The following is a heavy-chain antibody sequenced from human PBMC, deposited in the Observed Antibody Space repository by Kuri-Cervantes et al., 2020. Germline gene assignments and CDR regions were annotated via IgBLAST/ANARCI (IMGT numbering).Heavy chain of an antibody. J-gene: IGHJ5*02. CDR2: INHSGST. CDR1: GGSFSGYY. CDR3: ARVLGGTTSFWFDP. Sequence: GSLRLSCAVYGGSFSGYYWSWIRQPPGKGLEWIGEINHSGSTNYNPSLKSRVTMSIDTSKNHFSLKLTSLTAADTAVYYCARVLGGTTSFWFDPWGQGTLVTVSS. V-gene: IGHV4-34*01. D-gene: IGHD1-7*01.